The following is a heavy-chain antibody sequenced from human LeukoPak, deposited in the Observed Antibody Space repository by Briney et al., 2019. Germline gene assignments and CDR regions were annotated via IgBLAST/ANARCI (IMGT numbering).Heavy chain of an antibody. D-gene: IGHD2-2*01. V-gene: IGHV1-2*06. J-gene: IGHJ6*02. CDR2: INPNSGGT. Sequence: ASVKVSCKASGYTFTGYYMHWVRQAPGQGLEWMGRINPNSGGTNYAQKFQGRVTMTRDTSISTAYMELSRLRSDDTAVYYCARDGDIVVVPAAANVYYYGMDVWGQGTTDTVSS. CDR1: GYTFTGYY. CDR3: ARDGDIVVVPAAANVYYYGMDV.